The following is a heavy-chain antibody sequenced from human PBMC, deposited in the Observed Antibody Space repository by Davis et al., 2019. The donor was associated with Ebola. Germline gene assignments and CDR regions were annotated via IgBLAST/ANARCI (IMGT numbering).Heavy chain of an antibody. V-gene: IGHV3-23*01. CDR2: ISGSGGST. D-gene: IGHD4-23*01. J-gene: IGHJ6*02. CDR3: AKSVDHYGGNSRYYYYGMDV. Sequence: GESLKISCAASGFTFSAHAMYWVRQAPGQGLEWVSGISGSGGSTYYADSVKGRFTISRDNSKNTLYLQMNSLRAEDTAVYYCAKSVDHYGGNSRYYYYGMDVWGQGTTVTVSS. CDR1: GFTFSAHA.